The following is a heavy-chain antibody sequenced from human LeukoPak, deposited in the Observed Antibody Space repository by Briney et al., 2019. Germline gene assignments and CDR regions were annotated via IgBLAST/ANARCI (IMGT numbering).Heavy chain of an antibody. D-gene: IGHD3-22*01. CDR2: INPNSGVT. V-gene: IGHV1-2*02. J-gene: IGHJ3*02. CDR1: GYTFTDYY. Sequence: GASVKVSCKASGYTFTDYYMHWVRQAPGQGLGWMGWINPNSGVTNYAQKFQGRVTMTRDTSINTAYMELSRLRSDDTAVYYCARATFYYDNDAFDIWGQGTMVTVSS. CDR3: ARATFYYDNDAFDI.